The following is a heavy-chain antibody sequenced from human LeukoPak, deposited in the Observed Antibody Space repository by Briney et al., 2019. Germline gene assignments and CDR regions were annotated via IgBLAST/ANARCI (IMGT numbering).Heavy chain of an antibody. V-gene: IGHV1-24*01. Sequence: ASVKVSCKVSGYTLTELSMYWVRQAPGKGLEWMGGFDPEDGETIYAQKFQGRVTMTEDTSTDTAYMELSSLRSEDTAVYYCATVTITFGGVIVNNWFDPWGQGTLVTVSS. D-gene: IGHD3-16*02. CDR3: ATVTITFGGVIVNNWFDP. J-gene: IGHJ5*02. CDR2: FDPEDGET. CDR1: GYTLTELS.